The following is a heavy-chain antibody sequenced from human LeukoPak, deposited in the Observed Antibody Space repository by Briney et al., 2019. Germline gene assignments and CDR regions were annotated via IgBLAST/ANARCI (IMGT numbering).Heavy chain of an antibody. CDR3: TRGHWGLQS. V-gene: IGHV4-59*01. CDR2: IHHSGNS. Sequence: SETLSLTCTVSGASFTDYYWSWIRQSPGKGLEWISYIHHSGNSDYNPSLRSRVTTSLDTSKNQFSLNLISVTAADTAVYYCTRGHWGLQSWSQGTLVTVSS. D-gene: IGHD7-27*01. CDR1: GASFTDYY. J-gene: IGHJ5*02.